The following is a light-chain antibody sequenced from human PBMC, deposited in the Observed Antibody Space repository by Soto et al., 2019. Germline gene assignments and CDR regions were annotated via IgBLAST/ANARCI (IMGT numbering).Light chain of an antibody. V-gene: IGKV1-39*01. Sequence: DIQMTQSPSSLSASVGDRVTVTCRAGQSISRYLNWYQQRRGKAPKLLIYSASTLQTGVPSRFSCSGSGPDFTLTTSSLHPEDFATYYCQQSYNGPFTFGPGTKVDI. CDR3: QQSYNGPFT. CDR1: QSISRY. J-gene: IGKJ3*01. CDR2: SAS.